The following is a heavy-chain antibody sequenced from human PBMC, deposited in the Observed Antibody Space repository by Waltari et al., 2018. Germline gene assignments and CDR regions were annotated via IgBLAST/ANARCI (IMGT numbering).Heavy chain of an antibody. D-gene: IGHD6-6*01. CDR3: ARAKLAEFYYYYGMDV. CDR2: IIPILGIS. CDR1: GCTFSSYT. Sequence: QVQLVRSGAAGKKPGSSVKVSCKASGCTFSSYTISWVRQAPGQGLEWMGRIIPILGISNYAQKFQGRVTITADKSTSTAYMELSGLRSEDTAVYYCARAKLAEFYYYYGMDVWGQGTTVTVSS. V-gene: IGHV1-69*02. J-gene: IGHJ6*02.